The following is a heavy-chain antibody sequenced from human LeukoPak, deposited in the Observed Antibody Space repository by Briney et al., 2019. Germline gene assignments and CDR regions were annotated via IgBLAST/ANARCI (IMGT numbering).Heavy chain of an antibody. V-gene: IGHV3-23*01. Sequence: PGGSLRLSCAASGFTFSSYAMSWVRQAPGKGLEWVSGISGSGGSTYYADSGKGRFTISRDNSKNTLYLQMTSLRAEDTAVYYCAKDQVWIVVGSFDYWGQGTLVTVSS. D-gene: IGHD3-22*01. CDR2: ISGSGGST. CDR3: AKDQVWIVVGSFDY. J-gene: IGHJ4*02. CDR1: GFTFSSYA.